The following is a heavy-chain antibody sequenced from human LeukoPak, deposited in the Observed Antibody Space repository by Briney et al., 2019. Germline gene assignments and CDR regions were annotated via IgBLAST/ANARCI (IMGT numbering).Heavy chain of an antibody. D-gene: IGHD3-10*01. V-gene: IGHV1-46*01. CDR2: IDPSGGST. J-gene: IGHJ5*02. CDR3: ARDLGLRGVTNWFDP. CDR1: AYTFSSYL. Sequence: ASVKVSCKASAYTFSSYLLHWVRQAPGQGLDWMGTIDPSGGSTVYAQEFQGRVTMTRDTSTGTVYMELSSLRSEDTAAYYCARDLGLRGVTNWFDPWGQGTLVTVSS.